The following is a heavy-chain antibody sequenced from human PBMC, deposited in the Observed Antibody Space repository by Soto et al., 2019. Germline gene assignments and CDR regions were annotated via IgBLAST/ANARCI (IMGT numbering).Heavy chain of an antibody. CDR1: GYTFTSSG. CDR3: ARAFFFQGSDSRRYSVGAFDF. CDR2: ISAHTGSS. J-gene: IGHJ3*01. Sequence: ASVKVSCKASGYTFTSSGMSWGRQAPGQGLEWMGWISAHTGSSEYAQRFQGRVTMTTDRSTSTAYMELRSLRSDDTAVYYCARAFFFQGSDSRRYSVGAFDFWGPGTVVTVSS. V-gene: IGHV1-18*01. D-gene: IGHD3-22*01.